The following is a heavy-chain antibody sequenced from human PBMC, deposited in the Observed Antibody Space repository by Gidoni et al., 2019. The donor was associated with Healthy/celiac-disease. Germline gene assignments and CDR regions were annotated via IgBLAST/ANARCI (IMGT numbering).Heavy chain of an antibody. CDR3: AREKNYDSSGYYYYFDY. CDR2: INPNSGGT. Sequence: QVQLVQSGAGVKKPGASVKVPCKASGYPLTGHYMDWVRQAPGQGLEWMVWINPNSGGTNYAQKFQGRVTMTRDTSISTSYMELSRLRSDDTAVYYCAREKNYDSSGYYYYFDYWGQGTLVTVSS. V-gene: IGHV1-2*02. CDR1: GYPLTGHY. D-gene: IGHD3-22*01. J-gene: IGHJ4*02.